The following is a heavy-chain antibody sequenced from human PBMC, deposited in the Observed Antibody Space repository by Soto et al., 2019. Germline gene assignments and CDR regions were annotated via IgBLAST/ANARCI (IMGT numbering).Heavy chain of an antibody. D-gene: IGHD3-3*01. J-gene: IGHJ3*02. CDR3: ARDPGVDDTSNDAFDI. CDR2: IWYDGSNK. Sequence: HPGWSLRLSCAASGFTFSSYGMHWVRQAPGKGLEWVAVIWYDGSNKYYADSVKGRFTISRDNSKNTLYLQMNSLRAEDTAVYYCARDPGVDDTSNDAFDIWGQGTMVTVSS. V-gene: IGHV3-33*01. CDR1: GFTFSSYG.